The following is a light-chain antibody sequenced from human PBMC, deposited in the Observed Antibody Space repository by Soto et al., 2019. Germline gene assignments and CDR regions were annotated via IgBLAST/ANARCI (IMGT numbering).Light chain of an antibody. Sequence: DIQMTQSPSTLSASVGDRVSITCRASQSVSRRLAWYQQKPGKDTKLRIYDASSLESGVPSRFSGRGSGTEFTLPISSLQPDDCATYYCHTYNSYSLHTFGQGTKVDIK. CDR2: DAS. V-gene: IGKV1-5*01. CDR1: QSVSRR. CDR3: HTYNSYSLHT. J-gene: IGKJ2*01.